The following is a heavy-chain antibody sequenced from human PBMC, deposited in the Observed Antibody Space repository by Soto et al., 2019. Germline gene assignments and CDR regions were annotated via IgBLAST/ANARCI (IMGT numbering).Heavy chain of an antibody. D-gene: IGHD2-2*02. CDR3: ARAKCSSTSCYTGPDY. CDR2: ISYDGSNK. V-gene: IGHV3-30-3*01. J-gene: IGHJ4*02. Sequence: QVQLVESGGGVVQPGRSLRLSCAASGFTFSSYAMHWVRQAPGKGLEWVAVISYDGSNKYYADSVKGRFTISRDNSKNTLYLQMNSLRAEDTAVYYCARAKCSSTSCYTGPDYWGQGTLVTVSS. CDR1: GFTFSSYA.